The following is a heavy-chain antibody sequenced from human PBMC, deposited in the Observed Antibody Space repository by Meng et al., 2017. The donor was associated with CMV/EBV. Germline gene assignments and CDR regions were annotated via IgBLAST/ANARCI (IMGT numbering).Heavy chain of an antibody. D-gene: IGHD2-21*01. V-gene: IGHV3-15*01. CDR3: TTEGVRDCGGDCWAGTSY. J-gene: IGHJ4*02. Sequence: GESLKISCAASGFTFSNAWMSWDRQAPGKGLEWVGRIKSKTDGGTTDYAAPVKGRFTISRDDSKNTLYLQMNSLKTEDTAVYYCTTEGVRDCGGDCWAGTSYWGQGTLVTVSS. CDR2: IKSKTDGGTT. CDR1: GFTFSNAW.